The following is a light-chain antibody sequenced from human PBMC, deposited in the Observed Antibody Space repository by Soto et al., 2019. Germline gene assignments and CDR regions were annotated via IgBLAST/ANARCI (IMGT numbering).Light chain of an antibody. CDR3: QSHDTKLDSVV. V-gene: IGLV1-40*01. CDR2: GNT. CDR1: SSNIGANYD. J-gene: IGLJ2*01. Sequence: QSVLTQPTSVSGAPRQTVTISCTGSSSNIGANYDVNWYQQLPGTAPKVLIYGNTNRPSGVPDRFSASKSGTSASLAITGLQAEDEADYYCQSHDTKLDSVVFGGGTKVTVL.